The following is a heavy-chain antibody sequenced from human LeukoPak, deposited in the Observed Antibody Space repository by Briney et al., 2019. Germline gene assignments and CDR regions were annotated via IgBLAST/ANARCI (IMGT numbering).Heavy chain of an antibody. D-gene: IGHD3-10*01. CDR2: ISAYSGNT. V-gene: IGHV1-18*04. CDR3: ARDRFGAINY. J-gene: IGHJ4*02. Sequence: ASVKVSCKASGYTFTGYYMHWVRQAPGQGLEWMGWISAYSGNTNYAQKLQGRVTMTTDTSTSTAYMELRSLRSDDTAVYYCARDRFGAINYWGQGTLVTVSS. CDR1: GYTFTGYY.